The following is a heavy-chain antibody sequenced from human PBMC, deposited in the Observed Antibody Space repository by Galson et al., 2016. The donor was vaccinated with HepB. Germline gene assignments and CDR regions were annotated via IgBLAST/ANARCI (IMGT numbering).Heavy chain of an antibody. Sequence: SLRLSCAASGFTFSSYAIHWVRQAPGKGLEWVGLISYDGSNKYYADSVKGRFTISRDNSKKTLYLQMNSLRVEDTAVYYCAKEEGSILRFLEWLSRLDPWGQGTLVTVSS. J-gene: IGHJ5*02. CDR3: AKEEGSILRFLEWLSRLDP. CDR1: GFTFSSYA. D-gene: IGHD3-3*01. V-gene: IGHV3-30-3*01. CDR2: ISYDGSNK.